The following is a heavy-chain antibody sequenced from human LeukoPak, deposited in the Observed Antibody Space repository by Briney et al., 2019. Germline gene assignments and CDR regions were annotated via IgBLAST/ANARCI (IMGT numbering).Heavy chain of an antibody. D-gene: IGHD2-21*02. J-gene: IGHJ4*02. V-gene: IGHV1-69*13. CDR1: GGTCSSYA. Sequence: SVTLSFTASGGTCSSYAISWVRQAPGQGLEWMGGIIPIFGTANYAQKFQGRVTITADESTSTAYMELSSLRSEDTAVYYCATDWGVYCGGDCYLDYWGQGTLVTVSS. CDR3: ATDWGVYCGGDCYLDY. CDR2: IIPIFGTA.